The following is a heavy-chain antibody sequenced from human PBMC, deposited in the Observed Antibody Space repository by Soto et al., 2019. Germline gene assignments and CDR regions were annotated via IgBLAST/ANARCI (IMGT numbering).Heavy chain of an antibody. CDR1: GGTFSSYA. CDR3: ASSYYDFWSGHTNFDY. J-gene: IGHJ4*02. CDR2: IIPICGTT. D-gene: IGHD3-3*01. V-gene: IGHV1-69*05. Sequence: GASVKVSCKASGGTFSSYAISWVRQAPGQGLEWMGGIIPICGTTSYAQKFQGRVTMTRDKSTSTVYMELSSLRSEDTAVYYCASSYYDFWSGHTNFDYWGQGTLVTVSS.